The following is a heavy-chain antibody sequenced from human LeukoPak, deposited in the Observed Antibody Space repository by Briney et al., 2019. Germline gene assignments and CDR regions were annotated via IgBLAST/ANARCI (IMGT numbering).Heavy chain of an antibody. CDR2: ISISGGTI. CDR1: GVTFSSYK. D-gene: IGHD3-10*02. V-gene: IGHV3-48*03. J-gene: IGHJ6*04. CDR3: AELGITMIGGV. Sequence: GGLRLSSAASGVTFSSYKINCVRQAPGEGLWWVSYISISGGTIYYADSVRGRFTISRDNAKNSRYLRMTTLRAADTAFYYFAELGITMIGGVGGKGTKVTVPS.